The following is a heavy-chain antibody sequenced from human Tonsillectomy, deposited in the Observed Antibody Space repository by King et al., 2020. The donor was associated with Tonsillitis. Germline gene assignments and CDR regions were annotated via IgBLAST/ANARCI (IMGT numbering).Heavy chain of an antibody. J-gene: IGHJ3*02. CDR3: ARDPHFSAFDI. Sequence: QLVQSGGDVVQPGGSLRCSCVSSVFTVSATWMCCGRPPPEKGRAWVTNINHDASVKNYADSVKGRFTISRDNAKNVVFLQMNSLRAEDTAVYYCARDPHFSAFDIWGHGTTVIVSS. V-gene: IGHV3-7*01. CDR1: VFTVSATW. CDR2: INHDASVK.